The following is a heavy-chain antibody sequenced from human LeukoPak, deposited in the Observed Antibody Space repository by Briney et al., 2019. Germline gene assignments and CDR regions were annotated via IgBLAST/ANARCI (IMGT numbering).Heavy chain of an antibody. J-gene: IGHJ4*02. CDR1: GDSLTDLN. CDR3: ATRGGDFWSGFEN. D-gene: IGHD3-3*01. CDR2: FDPEQAKT. Sequence: GASVKVSCKVSGDSLTDLNIQWVRQAPGKGLECLGGFDPEQAKTIYAQNFQSRVTKTEDASTDTAYMELNSLKSEDTAVYYCATRGGDFWSGFENWGQGTLVTVSS. V-gene: IGHV1-24*01.